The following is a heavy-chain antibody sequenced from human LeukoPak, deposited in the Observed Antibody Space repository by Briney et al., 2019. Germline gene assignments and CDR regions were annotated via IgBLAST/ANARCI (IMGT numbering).Heavy chain of an antibody. CDR2: ISTSSSYI. CDR1: GFTFSSYS. D-gene: IGHD2-15*01. Sequence: PGGSLRLSCAASGFTFSSYSMNWVRQAPGKGLEWVSSISTSSSYINYADSVKGRFTISRDNAKKSLYLQMNSLRAEDTAVYSCARGADGVSSNSRGWFDPWGQGTLVTVSS. J-gene: IGHJ5*02. V-gene: IGHV3-21*01. CDR3: ARGADGVSSNSRGWFDP.